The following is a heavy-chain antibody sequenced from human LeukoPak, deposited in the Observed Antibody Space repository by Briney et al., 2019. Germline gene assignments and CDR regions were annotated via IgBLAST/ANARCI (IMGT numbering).Heavy chain of an antibody. J-gene: IGHJ3*02. V-gene: IGHV4-30-2*01. CDR2: IYHSGST. Sequence: SETLSLTCTVSGGSISSGGYYWSWIRQPPGKGLEWIGYIYHSGSTYYNPSLKSRVTISVDRSKNQFSLKLSSVTAADTAVYYCAREGISGTHPLGAFDIWGQGTMVTVSS. CDR1: GGSISSGGYY. CDR3: AREGISGTHPLGAFDI. D-gene: IGHD1-26*01.